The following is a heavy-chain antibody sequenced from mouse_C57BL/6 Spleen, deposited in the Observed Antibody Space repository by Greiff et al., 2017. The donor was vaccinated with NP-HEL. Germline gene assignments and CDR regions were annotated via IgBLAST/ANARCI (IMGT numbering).Heavy chain of an antibody. CDR1: GYTFTSYW. D-gene: IGHD2-3*01. Sequence: QVQLQQPGAELVRPGSSVKLSCKASGYTFTSYWMDWVKQRPGQGLEWIGNIYPSDSETHYNQKFKDKATLTVDKSSSTAYMQLSSLTSEDSAVYYCARSGRDGYYFDYWGQGTTLTVSS. V-gene: IGHV1-61*01. CDR2: IYPSDSET. J-gene: IGHJ2*01. CDR3: ARSGRDGYYFDY.